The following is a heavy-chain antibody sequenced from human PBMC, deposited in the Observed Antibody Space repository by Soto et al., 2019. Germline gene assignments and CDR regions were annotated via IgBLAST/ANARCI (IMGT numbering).Heavy chain of an antibody. CDR1: GFTFSSYG. D-gene: IGHD3-10*01. J-gene: IGHJ4*02. CDR2: ISDDGRRR. CDR3: ATDRRGSWYFYK. Sequence: GGSLRLSCAASGFTFSSYGMHWVRQAPGKGLEWVAVISDDGRRRYYGDSVKGRFTISRDYSKNTVDLQMDSLRAEDTAVYYCATDRRGSWYFYKWGQGTLVTVSS. V-gene: IGHV3-30*03.